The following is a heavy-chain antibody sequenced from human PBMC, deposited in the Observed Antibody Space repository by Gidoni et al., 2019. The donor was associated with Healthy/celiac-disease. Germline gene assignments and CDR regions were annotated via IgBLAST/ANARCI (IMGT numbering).Heavy chain of an antibody. CDR2: LYYRGST. Sequence: QVQLQESGPGLVKPSQTLSLTCTVSGGSISSGDYYWSGSRQPPGKGLEWIGYLYYRGSTYYNPSLKSRVTISVDTSKNQFSLKLSSVTAADTAVYYCAGVHWGELSDYYGMDVWGQGTTVTVSS. D-gene: IGHD3-16*02. V-gene: IGHV4-30-4*01. J-gene: IGHJ6*02. CDR3: AGVHWGELSDYYGMDV. CDR1: GGSISSGDYY.